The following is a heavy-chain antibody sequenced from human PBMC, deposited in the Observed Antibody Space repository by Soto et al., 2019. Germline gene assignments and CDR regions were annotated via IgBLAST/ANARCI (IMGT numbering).Heavy chain of an antibody. CDR3: ARDLYSSSWKPGSDYGMDV. J-gene: IGHJ6*02. D-gene: IGHD6-13*01. CDR1: GGTFSSYA. Sequence: QVQLVQSGAEVKKPGSSVKVSCKASGGTFSSYAISWVRQAPGQGLEWMGGIIPIFGTANYAQKFQGRVTITADESTSTAYMELSSLRSEDTAVYYCARDLYSSSWKPGSDYGMDVWGQGTTVTVSS. V-gene: IGHV1-69*01. CDR2: IIPIFGTA.